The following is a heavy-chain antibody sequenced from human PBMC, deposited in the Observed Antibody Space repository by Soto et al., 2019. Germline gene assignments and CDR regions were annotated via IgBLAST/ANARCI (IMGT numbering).Heavy chain of an antibody. CDR2: IYWDDDK. CDR1: GFSLSTSGVG. Sequence: QITLKESGPTLVKPTQTLTLTCTFSGFSLSTSGVGVGWIRQPPGKALEWLALIYWDDDKRYSPSLKSRLTTTKDNSKNQVVLTMTNMDPVDTATYYCAPTSYYDSSGYYYVHPWGQGTLLTVSS. D-gene: IGHD3-22*01. CDR3: APTSYYDSSGYYYVHP. V-gene: IGHV2-5*02. J-gene: IGHJ5*02.